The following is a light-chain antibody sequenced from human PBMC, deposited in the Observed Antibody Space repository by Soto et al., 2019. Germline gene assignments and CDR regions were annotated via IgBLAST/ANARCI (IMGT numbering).Light chain of an antibody. CDR1: SSDVGAYNF. CDR3: YSYRGSNAWV. CDR2: EVS. V-gene: IGLV2-14*01. Sequence: QSALTQPASVSGSPGQSITISCTGTSSDVGAYNFVSWYQHHLGTAPKLMIYEVSNRPSGASNRFSGSKSGNTASLTISGLQTEDEADYYCYSYRGSNAWVFGGGTKVTVL. J-gene: IGLJ3*02.